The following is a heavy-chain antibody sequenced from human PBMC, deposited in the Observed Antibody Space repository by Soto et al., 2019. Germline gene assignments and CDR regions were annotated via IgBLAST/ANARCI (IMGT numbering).Heavy chain of an antibody. J-gene: IGHJ5*02. V-gene: IGHV1-18*01. D-gene: IGHD2-15*01. CDR1: GYTFNSYG. CDR2: ISAYNGNT. Sequence: QVQLVQSGAEVKKPGASVKVSCKASGYTFNSYGIGWVRQAPGQGLEWMGWISAYNGNTNDEQNVQGRVTMTTDTSTSTADMELRSLTSDDTAIYYCARDRRDGGNPGWFDPWGQGTLVTVSS. CDR3: ARDRRDGGNPGWFDP.